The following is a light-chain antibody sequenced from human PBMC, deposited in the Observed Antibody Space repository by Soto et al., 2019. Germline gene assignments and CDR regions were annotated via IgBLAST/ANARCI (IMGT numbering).Light chain of an antibody. CDR3: MQSTQFLIT. J-gene: IGKJ5*01. CDR2: KIS. Sequence: DIVMTQTPLSSPVALGQPASFSCRSSRSLVHSDGNTYLSWLHQRPGQPPRVLIYKISERFSGVPDRFSGSGAGTDFTLKISRVEAEDVGVYYCMQSTQFLITFGQGTRLEI. V-gene: IGKV2-24*01. CDR1: RSLVHSDGNTY.